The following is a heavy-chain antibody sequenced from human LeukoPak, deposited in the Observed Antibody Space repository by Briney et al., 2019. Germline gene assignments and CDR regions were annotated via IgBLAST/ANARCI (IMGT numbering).Heavy chain of an antibody. CDR2: INWNSDYI. CDR3: TRGRSEEMSTMSGSFAS. Sequence: PGGSLRPSCAASGFRFDDFAMHWVRQVPGKGLEWVSGINWNSDYIGYAESVKGRFTISRDNAKNSLYLQLDGLRPEDTAFYFCTRGRSEEMSTMSGSFASWGQGTLVTVSS. V-gene: IGHV3-9*01. CDR1: GFRFDDFA. D-gene: IGHD5-24*01. J-gene: IGHJ4*02.